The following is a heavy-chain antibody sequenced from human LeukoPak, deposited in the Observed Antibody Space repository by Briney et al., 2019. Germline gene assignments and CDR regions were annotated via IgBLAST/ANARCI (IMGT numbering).Heavy chain of an antibody. Sequence: GGSLRLSCAASGFTFSSYAMNWVRQAPGKGLEWVSYISSSSSTIYYADSVKGRFTISRDNAKNSLYLQMNSLRAEDTAVYYCAREMQPWSGDVDYWGQGTLVTVSS. CDR3: AREMQPWSGDVDY. J-gene: IGHJ4*02. CDR1: GFTFSSYA. CDR2: ISSSSSTI. D-gene: IGHD3-10*01. V-gene: IGHV3-48*01.